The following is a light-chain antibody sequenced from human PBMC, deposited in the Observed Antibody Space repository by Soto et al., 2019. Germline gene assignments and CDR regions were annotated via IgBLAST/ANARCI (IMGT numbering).Light chain of an antibody. CDR1: QSVSSY. J-gene: IGKJ2*01. Sequence: EVVLTQSPATLSLSPGDRATLSCRASQSVSSYFAWYQQKPGQAPRLLIFDASNRATGIPARFSGGGSGTDFPLAISSLEPEDFAVYFCQQRSKWPPRYTFGQGTKLEIK. V-gene: IGKV3-11*01. CDR3: QQRSKWPPRYT. CDR2: DAS.